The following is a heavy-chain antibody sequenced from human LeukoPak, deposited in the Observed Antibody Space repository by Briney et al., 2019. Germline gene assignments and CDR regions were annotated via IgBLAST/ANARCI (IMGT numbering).Heavy chain of an antibody. Sequence: GGSLRLSCAASGFTFSIYAMSWVRQAPGKGLEWVSSISGTSGNTYYADSVKGRFAISRDNSKDTLYLQMNSLRAEDTAIYYCAKFRADSSDWPFDYWGQGTLVTVSS. V-gene: IGHV3-23*01. CDR3: AKFRADSSDWPFDY. D-gene: IGHD6-19*01. CDR1: GFTFSIYA. J-gene: IGHJ4*02. CDR2: ISGTSGNT.